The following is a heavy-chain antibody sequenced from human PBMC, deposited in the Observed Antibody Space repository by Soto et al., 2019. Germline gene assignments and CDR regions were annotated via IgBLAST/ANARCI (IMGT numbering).Heavy chain of an antibody. CDR1: GYTFTSYG. CDR3: ARDPTSFHGSLSYFYNYYYYVIDF. D-gene: IGHD3-10*01. Sequence: ASVKVSCKASGYTFTSYGISWVRQAPGQGLEWMGWISAYNGNTNYAQKLQGRVTMTTDTSTSTAYMELRSLRSDDTAVYYCARDPTSFHGSLSYFYNYYYYVIDFWGQGSSVTGSS. CDR2: ISAYNGNT. V-gene: IGHV1-18*01. J-gene: IGHJ6*02.